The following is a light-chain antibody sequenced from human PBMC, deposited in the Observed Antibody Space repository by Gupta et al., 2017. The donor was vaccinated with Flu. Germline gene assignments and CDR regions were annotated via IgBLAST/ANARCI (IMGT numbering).Light chain of an antibody. CDR3: QQAKSFPPFT. V-gene: IGKV1-12*01. CDR2: AAS. CDR1: PGISSC. J-gene: IGKJ4*01. Sequence: TWRSLPGISSCLAWYPQKPGKAPNPLIYAASMLHRGVPSTISGIGFWTDHTLTIRRLQPEDFATYYFQQAKSFPPFTFGGVCRVEIK.